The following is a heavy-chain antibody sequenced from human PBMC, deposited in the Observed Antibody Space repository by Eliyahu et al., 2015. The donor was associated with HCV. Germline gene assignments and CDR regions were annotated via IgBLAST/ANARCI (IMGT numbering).Heavy chain of an antibody. J-gene: IGHJ4*02. CDR3: AKVKPSGWLRVTYYFDY. Sequence: EVQLLESGGGLVQPGGSLRLSCAASGFTFSSYAMSWVRQXPGKGLEWVSAISGSGGSTXYADSVKGRFTISRDNSKNTLYLQMNSLRAEDTAVYYCAKVKPSGWLRVTYYFDYWGQGTLVTVSS. CDR2: ISGSGGST. CDR1: GFTFSSYA. D-gene: IGHD6-19*01. V-gene: IGHV3-23*01.